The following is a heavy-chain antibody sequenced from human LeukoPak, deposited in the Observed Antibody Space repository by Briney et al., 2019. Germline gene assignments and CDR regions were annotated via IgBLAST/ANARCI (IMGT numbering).Heavy chain of an antibody. CDR3: AKGGSGYDSFHYYYYMDV. V-gene: IGHV4-39*07. D-gene: IGHD5-12*01. CDR1: SSYW. CDR2: IYYSGST. J-gene: IGHJ6*03. Sequence: SSYWMTWVRQAPGKGLEWIGSIYYSGSTYYNPSLKSRVTISVDTSKNQFSLKLSSVTAADTAVYYCAKGGSGYDSFHYYYYMDVWGKGTTVTVSS.